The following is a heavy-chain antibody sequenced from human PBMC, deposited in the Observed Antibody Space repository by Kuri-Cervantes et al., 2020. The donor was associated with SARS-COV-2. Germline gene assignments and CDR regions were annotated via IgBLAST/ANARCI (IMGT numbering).Heavy chain of an antibody. Sequence: GESLKISCEVSGFLFSASAIHWVRQASGKGLEWVGRVRGKANNYATAYAASVKGRFTISRDDSKNTAYLQMNSLKTEDTAVYYCARVACSSSNCAIYYYYMDVWGKGTTVTVSS. D-gene: IGHD2-2*01. J-gene: IGHJ6*03. V-gene: IGHV3-73*01. CDR2: VRGKANNYAT. CDR3: ARVACSSSNCAIYYYYMDV. CDR1: GFLFSASA.